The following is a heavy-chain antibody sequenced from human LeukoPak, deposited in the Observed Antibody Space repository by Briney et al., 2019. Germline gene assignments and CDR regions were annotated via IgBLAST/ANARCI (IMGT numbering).Heavy chain of an antibody. CDR2: ISGSGGST. J-gene: IGHJ4*02. D-gene: IGHD2-2*01. V-gene: IGHV3-23*01. CDR3: AKEGCSITSCSYFDY. Sequence: GASLRLSCAASGFTFSSYAMSWVRQAPGKGLEWVSAISGSGGSTYYADSVKGRFTISRDNSKNTLYLQMNSLRAEDTAVYFCAKEGCSITSCSYFDYWGQGTLVTVSS. CDR1: GFTFSSYA.